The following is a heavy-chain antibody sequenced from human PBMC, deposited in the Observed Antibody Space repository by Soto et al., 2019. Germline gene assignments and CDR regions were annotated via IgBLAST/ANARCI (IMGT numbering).Heavy chain of an antibody. Sequence: PGESLKISCAGFGFDLTRYWIRWERQVPGKGLEWLGRIDPTDSFFTYSPPFEGHVTISVDKYINTAYLQWSDLRASDSGKYFCARRREGKTCGMDVWGQGTTVTVSS. CDR1: GFDLTRYW. CDR2: IDPTDSFF. CDR3: ARRREGKTCGMDV. J-gene: IGHJ6*02. D-gene: IGHD3-10*01. V-gene: IGHV5-10-1*01.